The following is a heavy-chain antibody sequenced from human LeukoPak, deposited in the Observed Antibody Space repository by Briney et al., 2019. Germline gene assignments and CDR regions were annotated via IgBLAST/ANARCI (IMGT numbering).Heavy chain of an antibody. CDR1: GITLSNYG. CDR2: ISDSGGRT. Sequence: GGSLRLSCAVSGITLSNYGMSWVRQAPGKGLEWVAGISDSGGRTNYADSVKGRFTTSRDNPKNTLYLQMNSLRAEDTAVYFCAKRGVVIRVILVGFHKEAYYFDSWGQGALVTVSS. V-gene: IGHV3-23*01. J-gene: IGHJ4*02. D-gene: IGHD3-22*01. CDR3: AKRGVVIRVILVGFHKEAYYFDS.